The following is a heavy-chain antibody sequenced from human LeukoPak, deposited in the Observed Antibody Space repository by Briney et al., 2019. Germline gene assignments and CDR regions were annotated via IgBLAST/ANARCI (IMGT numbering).Heavy chain of an antibody. CDR1: GYTFTSYD. CDR2: IKPNRGNT. D-gene: IGHD3-22*01. J-gene: IGHJ4*02. CDR3: ARGLSRAPDYYDSSGYQDY. V-gene: IGHV1-8*01. Sequence: ASVKVSCKASGYTFTSYDINWVRQATGQGLEWMGWIKPNRGNTGYAQKFQGRVTMTRNTSISTAYMELSSLRSEDTAVYYCARGLSRAPDYYDSSGYQDYWGRGTLVTVSS.